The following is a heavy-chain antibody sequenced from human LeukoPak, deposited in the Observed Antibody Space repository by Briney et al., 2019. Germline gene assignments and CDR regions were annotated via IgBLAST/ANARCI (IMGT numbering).Heavy chain of an antibody. CDR3: ARSVFSIAALDY. CDR1: GGSISSYY. CDR2: INYSGST. V-gene: IGHV4-59*08. Sequence: SETLSLTCTVSGGSISSYYWSWIRQPPGRGLEWIGYINYSGSTNYNASLKSRVTISVDTSKNQFSLKLSSVTAADTAVYYCARSVFSIAALDYWGQGTLVTVSS. J-gene: IGHJ4*02. D-gene: IGHD6-13*01.